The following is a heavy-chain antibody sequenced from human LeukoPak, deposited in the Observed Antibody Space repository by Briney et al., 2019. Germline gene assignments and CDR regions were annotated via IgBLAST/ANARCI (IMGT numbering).Heavy chain of an antibody. CDR3: ARDYYYDSSGYYYLNY. J-gene: IGHJ4*02. D-gene: IGHD3-22*01. CDR1: GFTFSSYG. Sequence: GRSLRLSCAASGFTFSSYGMHWVRQAPGKGLEWVAVIWYDGSNKYYADSVKGRFTISRDNPKNTLYLQMNSLRAEDTAVYYCARDYYYDSSGYYYLNYWGQGTLVTVSS. V-gene: IGHV3-33*01. CDR2: IWYDGSNK.